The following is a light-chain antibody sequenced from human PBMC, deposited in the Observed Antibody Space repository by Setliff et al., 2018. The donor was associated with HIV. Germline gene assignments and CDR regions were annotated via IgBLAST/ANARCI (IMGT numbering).Light chain of an antibody. CDR3: QSYDTSLSAHYV. CDR1: TSNIGAGYD. Sequence: QSVLAQPPAVSGAPGQRVTISCTGTTSNIGAGYDVHWYQHLPGAAPRLIIYANNNRPSGVPERFSGSKSGTSASLAITGLQADDEAVYYCQSYDTSLSAHYVFGSGTKVTVL. V-gene: IGLV1-40*01. J-gene: IGLJ1*01. CDR2: ANN.